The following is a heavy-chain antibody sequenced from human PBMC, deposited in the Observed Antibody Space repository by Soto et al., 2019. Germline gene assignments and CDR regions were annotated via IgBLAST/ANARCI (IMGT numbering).Heavy chain of an antibody. CDR2: IYYSGTT. CDR3: ARARTLFGVPDYFDY. Sequence: SETLSLTCTVSGGSISSSSFYWGWIRQPPGKGLEWIGGIYYSGTTYYNPSLKSRVTISVDTSKNQFSLKLSSVTAADTAVYYCARARTLFGVPDYFDYWGQGTLVTVSS. J-gene: IGHJ4*02. CDR1: GGSISSSSFY. D-gene: IGHD3-3*01. V-gene: IGHV4-39*01.